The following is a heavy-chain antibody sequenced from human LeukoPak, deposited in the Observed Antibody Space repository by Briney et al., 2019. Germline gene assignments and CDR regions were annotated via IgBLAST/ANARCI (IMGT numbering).Heavy chain of an antibody. CDR1: GFTFSSYE. V-gene: IGHV3-48*03. CDR3: AELGITMIGGV. J-gene: IGHJ6*04. CDR2: TSSSGSTI. D-gene: IGHD3-10*02. Sequence: PGGSLRLSCAASGFTFSSYEMNWVRQAPGKGLEWVSYTSSSGSTIYYADSVKGRFTISRDNAKNSLYLQMNSLRAEDMAVYYCAELGITMIGGVWGKGTTVTVSS.